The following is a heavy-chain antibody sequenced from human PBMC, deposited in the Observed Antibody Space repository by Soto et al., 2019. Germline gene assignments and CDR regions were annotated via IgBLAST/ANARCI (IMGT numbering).Heavy chain of an antibody. D-gene: IGHD3-22*01. CDR1: GFTFSDYY. V-gene: IGHV3-11*06. CDR2: ISSSSSYT. J-gene: IGHJ5*02. Sequence: GGSLRLSCAASGFTFSDYYMSWIRQAPGKGLEWVSYISSSSSYTNYADSVKGRFTISRDNAKNSLYLQMNSLRAEDTAVYYCARAINYYDISAAWFDPWGQGTLVTVSS. CDR3: ARAINYYDISAAWFDP.